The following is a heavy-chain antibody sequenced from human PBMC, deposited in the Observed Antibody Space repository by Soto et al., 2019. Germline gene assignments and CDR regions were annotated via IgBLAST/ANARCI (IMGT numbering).Heavy chain of an antibody. CDR2: ISSSSSYI. CDR3: ARDLAYCGGDCYSNYYYYYGMDV. V-gene: IGHV3-21*01. D-gene: IGHD2-21*02. J-gene: IGHJ6*01. CDR1: GFTFSSYS. Sequence: EVQLVESGGGLVKPGGSLRLSCAASGFTFSSYSMNWVRQAPGKGLEWVSSISSSSSYIYYADSVKGRFTISRDNAKNSLYLQMNSLRAEDTAVYYCARDLAYCGGDCYSNYYYYYGMDVW.